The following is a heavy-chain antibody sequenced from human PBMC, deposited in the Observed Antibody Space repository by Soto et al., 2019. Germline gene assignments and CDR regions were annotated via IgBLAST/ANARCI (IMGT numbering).Heavy chain of an antibody. Sequence: GASVKVSCKASGYTFTGHYIHWVRQAPEQGPEWMGEIGPESGATRYAQRCQGRVTMTGDTSISTAYMELSRLRSDDTAGYYCARRKGDYYDSSGYHYYFDYWGQGTLVTVSS. D-gene: IGHD3-22*01. CDR2: IGPESGAT. V-gene: IGHV1-2*02. J-gene: IGHJ4*02. CDR3: ARRKGDYYDSSGYHYYFDY. CDR1: GYTFTGHY.